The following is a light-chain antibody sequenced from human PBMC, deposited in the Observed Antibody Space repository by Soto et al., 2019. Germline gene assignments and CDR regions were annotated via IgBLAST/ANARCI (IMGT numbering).Light chain of an antibody. J-gene: IGLJ1*01. V-gene: IGLV2-8*01. CDR3: TSYTGDDFTFV. Sequence: QSALTHPPSASGSLGQAVTISCTGTSSDIGTYDYVSWYQQHPGRAPKLIIFEVSKRPLGVPDRFSGSKSGNTASLIVSGLQPDDEAEYHCTSYTGDDFTFVFGTGTKLTVL. CDR1: SSDIGTYDY. CDR2: EVS.